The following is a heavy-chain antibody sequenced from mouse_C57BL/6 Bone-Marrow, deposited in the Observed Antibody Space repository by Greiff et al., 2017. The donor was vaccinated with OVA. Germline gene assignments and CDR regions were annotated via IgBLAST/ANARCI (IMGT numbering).Heavy chain of an antibody. CDR2: IYPGSGST. V-gene: IGHV1-55*01. Sequence: QVQLQQSGAELVKPGASVKMSCKASGYTFTSYWITWVKPRPGQGLEWIGDIYPGSGSTNYNEKFKSKATLTVDKSSSTAYMQLSSLTSDDSAVYYCASGVYHWYFDVWGTGTTVTVSS. J-gene: IGHJ1*03. CDR3: ASGVYHWYFDV. CDR1: GYTFTSYW.